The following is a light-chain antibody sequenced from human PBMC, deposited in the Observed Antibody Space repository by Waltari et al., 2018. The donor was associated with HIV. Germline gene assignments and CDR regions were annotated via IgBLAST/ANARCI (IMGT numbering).Light chain of an antibody. Sequence: SSELTQDPAVSVALGQTVRITCQGDSLRDYYASWYQQKPRQAPILAFYGKDSRPSGIPERFSGISSGNTASLNITGAQAEDEADYYCNARVNGGYHVVFGGGTRLTVL. V-gene: IGLV3-19*01. CDR1: SLRDYY. CDR2: GKD. CDR3: NARVNGGYHVV. J-gene: IGLJ2*01.